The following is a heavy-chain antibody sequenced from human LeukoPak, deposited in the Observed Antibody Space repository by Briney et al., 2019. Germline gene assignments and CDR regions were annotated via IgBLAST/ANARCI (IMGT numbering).Heavy chain of an antibody. Sequence: GASVKVSCKASGYTFTSYYMHWVRQAPGQGLEWMGIINPSGGSTSYAQKFQGRVTMTRDTSTSTVYMELSSLRSEDTAVYYCARDQFGELVVCTFHIWGHGTMVTVSS. J-gene: IGHJ3*02. D-gene: IGHD3-10*01. V-gene: IGHV1-46*01. CDR3: ARDQFGELVVCTFHI. CDR1: GYTFTSYY. CDR2: INPSGGST.